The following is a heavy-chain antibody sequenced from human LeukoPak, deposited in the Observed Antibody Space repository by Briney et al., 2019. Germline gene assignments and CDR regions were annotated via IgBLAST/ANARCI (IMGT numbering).Heavy chain of an antibody. J-gene: IGHJ4*02. CDR2: ISSNGDNT. Sequence: GGSLRVSCSVSGFTFSTYVMHWVRQAPGKGLEYVSAISSNGDNTYYADSVKGRFTISRDNSKNTLYLQMSSLRADDTAVYYCVRGTGYWGQGTLVTVSS. V-gene: IGHV3-64D*06. CDR3: VRGTGY. CDR1: GFTFSTYV.